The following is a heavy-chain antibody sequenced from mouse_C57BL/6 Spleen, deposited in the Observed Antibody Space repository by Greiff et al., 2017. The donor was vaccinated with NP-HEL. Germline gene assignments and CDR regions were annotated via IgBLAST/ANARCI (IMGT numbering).Heavy chain of an antibody. Sequence: VQLQQPGAELVMPGASVKLSCKASGYTFTSYWMHWVKQRPGQGLEWIGEIDPSDSYTNYNQKFKGKSTLTVDKSSSTAYMQLISLTSEDSAVYYCARATIHYGSIPIDYWGQGTTLTVSS. CDR1: GYTFTSYW. D-gene: IGHD1-1*01. CDR3: ARATIHYGSIPIDY. CDR2: IDPSDSYT. V-gene: IGHV1-69*01. J-gene: IGHJ2*01.